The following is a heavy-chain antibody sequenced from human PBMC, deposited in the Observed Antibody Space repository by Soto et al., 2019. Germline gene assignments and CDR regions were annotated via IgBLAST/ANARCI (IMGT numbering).Heavy chain of an antibody. CDR1: GFNFSNAW. CDR2: IKSKTDGGTT. D-gene: IGHD2-8*01. V-gene: IGHV3-15*07. Sequence: PGGSIRVSCAGAGFNFSNAWINWVRQGPGKGLEWVGRIKSKTDGGTTDYVAPVKGRFTISRDNSKNTLYLQMNSLRAEDTALYYCARQHMVSYYFDSWGQGTLVTVSS. CDR3: ARQHMVSYYFDS. J-gene: IGHJ4*02.